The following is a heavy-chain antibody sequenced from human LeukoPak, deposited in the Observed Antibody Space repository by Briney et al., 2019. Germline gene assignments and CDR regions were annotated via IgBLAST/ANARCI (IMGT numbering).Heavy chain of an antibody. Sequence: GGSLRLSCAASGFTFSSYGMHWVRQAPGKGLEWVSYISSSGSTIYYADSVKGRFTISRDNAKNSLYLQMNSLRAEDTAVYYCARGAVRDSRVPFDYWGQGTLVTVSS. D-gene: IGHD3-22*01. CDR3: ARGAVRDSRVPFDY. CDR1: GFTFSSYG. V-gene: IGHV3-48*04. CDR2: ISSSGSTI. J-gene: IGHJ4*02.